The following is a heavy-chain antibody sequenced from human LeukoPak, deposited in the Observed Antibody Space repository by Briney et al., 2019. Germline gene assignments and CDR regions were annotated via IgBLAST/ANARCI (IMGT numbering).Heavy chain of an antibody. CDR1: GYTFTGYY. CDR2: INPNSGGT. CDR3: ARGRGSGWYVGAFDI. Sequence: ASVKVSCKASGYTFTGYYMHWVRQAPGQGLEWMGWINPNSGGTNYAQKFQGRVTMTRDTSISTAYMEPSRLRSDDTAVYYCARGRGSGWYVGAFDIWGQGTMVTVSS. J-gene: IGHJ3*02. D-gene: IGHD6-19*01. V-gene: IGHV1-2*02.